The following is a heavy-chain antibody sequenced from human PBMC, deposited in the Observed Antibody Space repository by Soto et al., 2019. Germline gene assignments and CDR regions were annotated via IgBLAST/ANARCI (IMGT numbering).Heavy chain of an antibody. CDR3: ARGSSTSRDAFDI. D-gene: IGHD2-2*01. CDR2: IIPILGIA. CDR1: GGTFSSYT. Sequence: SVKVSCKASGGTFSSYTISWVRQAPGQGLEWMGRIIPILGIANYAQKFQGRVTITADKSTSTAYMELSSLRSEDTAVYYCARGSSTSRDAFDIWGQGTMVTVSS. J-gene: IGHJ3*02. V-gene: IGHV1-69*02.